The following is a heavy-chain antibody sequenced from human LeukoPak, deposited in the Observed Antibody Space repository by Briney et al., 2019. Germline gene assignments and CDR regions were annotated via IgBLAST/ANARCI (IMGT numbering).Heavy chain of an antibody. CDR3: ANNFDY. V-gene: IGHV3-33*06. J-gene: IGHJ4*02. CDR2: IWHDGSNK. CDR1: GFTFSNYG. Sequence: GGSLRLSCAASGFTFSNYGMHWVRQAPGKGLEWVAVIWHDGSNKYYADSVKGRFTISRDNSKNMLYLQMNSLRAEDTAVYYYANNFDYWGQGTLVTVSS.